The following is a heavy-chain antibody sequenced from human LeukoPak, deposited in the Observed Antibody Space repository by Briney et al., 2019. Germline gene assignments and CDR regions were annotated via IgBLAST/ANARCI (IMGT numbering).Heavy chain of an antibody. J-gene: IGHJ4*02. CDR3: ARVQWEFDY. V-gene: IGHV4-30-4*08. D-gene: IGHD1-26*01. CDR2: SYYNGSI. CDR1: GGSISRCDYY. Sequence: SETLSLTCTVSGGSISRCDYYWSSIRQPPGKGLGWNGYSYYNGSIYYNPSRKVQVTLSVDTSNNQFSLKPTSVTAVDTAVYYCARVQWEFDYWGEGTPVTVSS.